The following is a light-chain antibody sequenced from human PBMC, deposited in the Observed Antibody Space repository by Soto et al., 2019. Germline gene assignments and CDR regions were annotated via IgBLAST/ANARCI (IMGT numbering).Light chain of an antibody. J-gene: IGLJ3*02. CDR3: GTWDSSLSAAV. Sequence: QSVLTQPPSVSAAPGQKVTISCSGSSSNIGNNNVSWYQQLPGTAPKLLIYENNKRPSGIPDRFSGSKSGTSATLGIIGLQTGDEADYYCGTWDSSLSAAVFGGGTKVTVL. CDR2: ENN. CDR1: SSNIGNNN. V-gene: IGLV1-51*02.